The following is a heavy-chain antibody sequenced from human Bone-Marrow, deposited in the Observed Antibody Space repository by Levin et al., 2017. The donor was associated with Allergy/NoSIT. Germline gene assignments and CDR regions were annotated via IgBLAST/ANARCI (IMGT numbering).Heavy chain of an antibody. CDR3: AMRPYYYYGMDV. V-gene: IGHV3-48*04. CDR1: GFTFSSYS. CDR2: ISSSSSTI. J-gene: IGHJ6*02. Sequence: LSLTCAASGFTFSSYSMNWVRQAPGKGLEWVSYISSSSSTIYYADSVKGRFTISRDNAKNSLYLQMNSLRAEDTAVYYCAMRPYYYYGMDVWGQGTTVTVSS.